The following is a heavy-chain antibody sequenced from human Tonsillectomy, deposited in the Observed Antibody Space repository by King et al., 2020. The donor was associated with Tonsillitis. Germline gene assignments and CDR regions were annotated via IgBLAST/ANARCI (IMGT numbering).Heavy chain of an antibody. V-gene: IGHV2-5*02. CDR3: AHRGRYSCSSLNAGVHYWFYL. CDR1: GFSLTTGGVG. J-gene: IGHJ5*02. D-gene: IGHD6-6*01. Sequence: ITLQESGPTLVKPPQTLTLTCTFSGFSLTTGGVGVGWIRQPPGKALEWLALIYWDDNKRYSPSLKSRLTITKDTSKNFVVLTMTNMDPVDTATYDCAHRGRYSCSSLNAGVHYWFYLWCQGTLVTVS. CDR2: IYWDDNK.